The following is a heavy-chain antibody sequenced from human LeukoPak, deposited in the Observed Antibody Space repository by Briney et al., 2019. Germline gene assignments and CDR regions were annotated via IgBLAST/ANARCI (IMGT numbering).Heavy chain of an antibody. Sequence: GESLRLSCAASGFTFSDYWISWVRQAPGKGLEWVANIQQDGSEKYYVDSVKGRFTISRDNAQKSLFLQVSSLRGEDTAVYYCARDRGFSYGTDFWGQGTLVTVSS. D-gene: IGHD5-18*01. J-gene: IGHJ4*02. CDR1: GFTFSDYW. V-gene: IGHV3-7*04. CDR2: IQQDGSEK. CDR3: ARDRGFSYGTDF.